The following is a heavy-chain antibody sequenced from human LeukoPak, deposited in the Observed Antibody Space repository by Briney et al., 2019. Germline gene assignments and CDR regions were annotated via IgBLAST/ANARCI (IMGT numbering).Heavy chain of an antibody. Sequence: SGPTLVKPTQTPTLTCTFSGFSLSTSGVGVGWIRQPPGKALEWLALIYWNDDKSYSPSLKSRLTITKDTTKNQVVLTMTNMDPVDTATYYCAHLPRGYSSSWLDYWGQGTLVTVSS. D-gene: IGHD6-13*01. J-gene: IGHJ4*02. CDR1: GFSLSTSGVG. CDR2: IYWNDDK. CDR3: AHLPRGYSSSWLDY. V-gene: IGHV2-5*01.